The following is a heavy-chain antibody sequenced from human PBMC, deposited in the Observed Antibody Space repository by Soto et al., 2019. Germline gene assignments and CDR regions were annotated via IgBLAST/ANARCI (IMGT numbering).Heavy chain of an antibody. CDR1: GFTFSSYA. V-gene: IGHV3-23*01. Sequence: GGSLRLSCAASGFTFSSYAMSWVRQAPGKGLEWVSAISGSGGGTYYADSVKGRFTISRDNSKNTLYLQMNSLRAEDTAVYYCAKEFGGYPTYYGMDVWGQGTTVTVSS. CDR2: ISGSGGGT. J-gene: IGHJ6*02. D-gene: IGHD5-12*01. CDR3: AKEFGGYPTYYGMDV.